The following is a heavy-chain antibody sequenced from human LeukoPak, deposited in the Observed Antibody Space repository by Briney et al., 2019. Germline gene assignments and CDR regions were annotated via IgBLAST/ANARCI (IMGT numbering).Heavy chain of an antibody. V-gene: IGHV3-23*01. J-gene: IGHJ4*02. Sequence: PGGSLRLSCEVFGFTFSTSAMSWVRQAPGKGLEWVSGIRASDDTKYYVASVKGRFTVSRDNSKNTLYLQMNSLRVEDTAVYYCQFYTGGSDYWGQATLVTVSS. CDR2: IRASDDTK. CDR1: GFTFSTSA. CDR3: QFYTGGSDY. D-gene: IGHD2-8*02.